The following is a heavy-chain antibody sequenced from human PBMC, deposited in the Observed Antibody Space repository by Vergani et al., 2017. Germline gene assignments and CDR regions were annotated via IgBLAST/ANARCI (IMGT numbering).Heavy chain of an antibody. J-gene: IGHJ4*02. D-gene: IGHD3-22*01. CDR3: AREEINYYDSSGYYTYYFDY. CDR2: IIPIFGTA. CDR1: GGTFSSYA. Sequence: QVQLVQSGAEVKKPGSSVKVSCKASGGTFSSYAISWVRQAPGQGLEWMGGIIPIFGTANYAQKFQGRVTITADESTSTAYMERSSLRSEDTAVYYCAREEINYYDSSGYYTYYFDYWGQGTLVTVSS. V-gene: IGHV1-69*12.